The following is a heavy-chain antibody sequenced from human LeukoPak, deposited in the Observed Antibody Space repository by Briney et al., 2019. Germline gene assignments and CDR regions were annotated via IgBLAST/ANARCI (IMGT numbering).Heavy chain of an antibody. CDR3: AKDPYYDYVWGSYRPVYYFDY. D-gene: IGHD3-16*02. CDR1: GFTFSSYG. J-gene: IGHJ4*02. CDR2: ISDSGGST. V-gene: IGHV3-23*01. Sequence: PGGSLRLSCVASGFTFSSYGMSWVRQAPGKGLEWVSGISDSGGSTYYADSVKGRFTISRDNSKNTLYLQMNSLRAEDTAVYYCAKDPYYDYVWGSYRPVYYFDYWGQGTLVTVSS.